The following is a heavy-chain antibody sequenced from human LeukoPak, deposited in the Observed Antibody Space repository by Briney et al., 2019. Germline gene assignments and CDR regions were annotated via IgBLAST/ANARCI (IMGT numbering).Heavy chain of an antibody. J-gene: IGHJ5*02. V-gene: IGHV4-39*01. D-gene: IGHD3-10*01. CDR1: GRSISRSSYS. Sequence: SETLSLTCTVSGRSISRSSYSWDWIRHPPGTGLEWIGSINYSGSTYYNPSLKSRVTISVDTSKNQFSLKLSSVTAADTAVYSCARQDYYGSGWFDPWGQGTLVTVSS. CDR2: INYSGST. CDR3: ARQDYYGSGWFDP.